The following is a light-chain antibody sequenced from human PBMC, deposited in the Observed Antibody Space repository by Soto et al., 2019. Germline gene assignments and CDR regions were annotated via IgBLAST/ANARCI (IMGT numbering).Light chain of an antibody. CDR1: QSVSRN. V-gene: IGKV3D-15*01. CDR3: QQYNKWPLT. Sequence: EIMITQSPATLSVSPGERATLTCRASQSVSRNLAWYQQKPGQAPRLLIYGASSRATGIPARFSGSGSGTDFALTISSLESEDFAIYYCQQYNKWPLTFGGGTKLEIK. J-gene: IGKJ4*01. CDR2: GAS.